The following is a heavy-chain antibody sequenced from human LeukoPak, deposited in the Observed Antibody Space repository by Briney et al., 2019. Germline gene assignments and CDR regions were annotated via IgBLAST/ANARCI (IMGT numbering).Heavy chain of an antibody. CDR2: IKQDGSEK. J-gene: IGHJ4*02. CDR3: ARESSGWSQSDPFDY. D-gene: IGHD6-19*01. Sequence: PGGSLTLSCAASGFTFSSYWMSWVRQAPGKGLEWVANIKQDGSEKYYVDSVKGRFTISRDNAKNSLYLQMNSLRAEDTAVYYCARESSGWSQSDPFDYWGQGTLVTVSS. CDR1: GFTFSSYW. V-gene: IGHV3-7*01.